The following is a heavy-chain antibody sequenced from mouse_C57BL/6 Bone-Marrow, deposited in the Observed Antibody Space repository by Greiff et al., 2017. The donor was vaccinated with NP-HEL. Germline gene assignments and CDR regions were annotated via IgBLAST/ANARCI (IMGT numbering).Heavy chain of an antibody. CDR1: GYAFSSSW. D-gene: IGHD2-1*01. CDR2: IYPGDGDT. V-gene: IGHV1-82*01. CDR3: AQIYYGNLYYFDY. J-gene: IGHJ2*01. Sequence: VQLQQSGPELVKPGASVKISCKASGYAFSSSWMNWVKQRPGKGLEWIGRIYPGDGDTNYNGKFKGKATLTADKSSSTAYMQLSSLTSGDSAVYFCAQIYYGNLYYFDYWGQGTTLTVSS.